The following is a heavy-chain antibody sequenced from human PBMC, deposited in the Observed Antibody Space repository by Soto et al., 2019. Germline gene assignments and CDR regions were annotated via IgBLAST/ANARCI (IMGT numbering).Heavy chain of an antibody. Sequence: EVQLVESGGGLVQPGGSERLSCVVSGFTFSSYWMHWVRQAPGKGLVWVSSISNDGSSTSYADPVKGRFTISRDNAKNTLYLQMNSLRAEDTAVYYCARLPNKSPQNWGQGTLVIVSP. J-gene: IGHJ1*01. CDR1: GFTFSSYW. CDR2: ISNDGSST. V-gene: IGHV3-74*01. CDR3: ARLPNKSPQN.